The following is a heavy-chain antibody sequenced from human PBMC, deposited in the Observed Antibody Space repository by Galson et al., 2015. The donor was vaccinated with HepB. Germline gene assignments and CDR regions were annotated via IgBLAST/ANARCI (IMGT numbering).Heavy chain of an antibody. CDR2: INEDGSEK. J-gene: IGHJ4*02. CDR1: ESSFRSSW. D-gene: IGHD4/OR15-4a*01. Sequence: SLRLSCAASESSFRSSWMNWVRQAPGKGLEWVASINEDGSEKFHVDSVRGRFTISRDNAKNSLSLQMNSLRAEDTAVYYCARGRAYSAFDSWGQGTLVSVSS. CDR3: ARGRAYSAFDS. V-gene: IGHV3-7*03.